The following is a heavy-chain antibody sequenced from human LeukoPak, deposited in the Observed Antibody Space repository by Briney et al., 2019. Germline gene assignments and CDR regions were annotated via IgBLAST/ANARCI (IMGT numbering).Heavy chain of an antibody. CDR2: IYYSGST. J-gene: IGHJ5*02. Sequence: SETLSLTCTVSGGSISSGGYYWSWIRQHPGKGLEWIGYIYYSGSTYYNPSLKSRVTISVDTSKNQFSLKLSSVTAADTAVYYCARDEVGSTSWYDWFDPWGQGTLVTVSS. CDR1: GGSISSGGYY. CDR3: ARDEVGSTSWYDWFDP. D-gene: IGHD6-13*01. V-gene: IGHV4-31*03.